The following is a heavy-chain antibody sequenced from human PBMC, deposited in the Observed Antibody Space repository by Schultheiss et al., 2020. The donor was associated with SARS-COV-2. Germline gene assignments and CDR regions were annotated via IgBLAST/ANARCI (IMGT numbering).Heavy chain of an antibody. V-gene: IGHV3-48*03. CDR1: GFTFSSYE. Sequence: GESLKISCAASGFTFSSYEMNWVRQAPGKGLEWVSYISSSGSTIYYADSVKGRFTISRDNAKNSLYLQMNSLRAEDTAVYYCARGGGGYYDFWSGYSDTYFDYWGQGTLVTVSS. D-gene: IGHD3-3*01. CDR3: ARGGGGYYDFWSGYSDTYFDY. CDR2: ISSSGSTI. J-gene: IGHJ4*02.